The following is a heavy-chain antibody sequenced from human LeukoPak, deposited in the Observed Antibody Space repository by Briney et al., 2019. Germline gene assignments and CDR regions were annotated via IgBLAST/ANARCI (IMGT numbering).Heavy chain of an antibody. J-gene: IGHJ4*02. CDR2: ISHRGST. D-gene: IGHD3-22*01. Sequence: PSETLSLTCGVYGGSFSAYYWSWIRQPPGKGLEWIGEISHRGSTNYNPSLKSRVTISLDTSKNQFSLKLSSVTAADTAVYCCATYRGRDYYWGLDYWDQGTLVTVSS. CDR1: GGSFSAYY. V-gene: IGHV4-34*01. CDR3: ATYRGRDYYWGLDY.